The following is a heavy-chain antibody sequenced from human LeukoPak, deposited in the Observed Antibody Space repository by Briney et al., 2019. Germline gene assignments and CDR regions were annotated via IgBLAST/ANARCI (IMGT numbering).Heavy chain of an antibody. V-gene: IGHV3-23*01. D-gene: IGHD5-24*01. CDR1: GFTFSSYG. CDR2: ISGSGGST. CDR3: AKDSDERWLQHWGLYYYYYYYMDV. J-gene: IGHJ6*03. Sequence: QSGGSLRLSCAASGFTFSSYGMSWVRQAPGKGLEWVSAISGSGGSTYYADSVKGRFTISRDNSKNTLYLQMNSLRAEDTAVYYCAKDSDERWLQHWGLYYYYYYYMDVWGKGTTVTISS.